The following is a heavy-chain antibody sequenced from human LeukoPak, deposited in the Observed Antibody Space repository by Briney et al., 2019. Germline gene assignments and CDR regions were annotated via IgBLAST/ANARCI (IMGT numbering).Heavy chain of an antibody. CDR3: ARHREYDFWGGYSGPYWYFDL. D-gene: IGHD3/OR15-3a*01. Sequence: PSETLSLTCTVSGGSIRSSSYYWGWIRQPPGKGLEWIGSIYYSGSTYYNPSLKSRVTISVDTSKNQFSLKLSSVTAADTAVYYCARHREYDFWGGYSGPYWYFDLWGRGTLVTVSS. CDR2: IYYSGST. V-gene: IGHV4-39*01. J-gene: IGHJ2*01. CDR1: GGSIRSSSYY.